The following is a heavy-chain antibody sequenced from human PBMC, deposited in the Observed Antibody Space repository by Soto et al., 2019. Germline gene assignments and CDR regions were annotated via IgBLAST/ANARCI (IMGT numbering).Heavy chain of an antibody. V-gene: IGHV6-1*01. Sequence: SQTLSLTCVISGDSVSSNTAAWNWIRQSPSRGLEWLGRTYYRSKWYNDYAVSVKSRITINPDTSKNQFYLQLNSVTPEDTAVYYCARGVCGWYYRGDYYYGMDVWGQGTTVTVSS. J-gene: IGHJ6*02. D-gene: IGHD6-19*01. CDR2: TYYRSKWYN. CDR3: ARGVCGWYYRGDYYYGMDV. CDR1: GDSVSSNTAA.